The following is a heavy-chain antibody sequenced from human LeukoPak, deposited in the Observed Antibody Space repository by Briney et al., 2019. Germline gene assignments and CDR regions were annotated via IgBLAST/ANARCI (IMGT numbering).Heavy chain of an antibody. Sequence: ASVKVSCKASGYTFTSYDINWVRQATGQGLAWMGWMNPNSGNKGYAQKFQGRVTMTRNTSISTAYMELSSLRSEDTAVYYCARGPPQSWQQQLVPWGYYYYYYMDVWGKGTTVTVSS. V-gene: IGHV1-8*01. CDR1: GYTFTSYD. J-gene: IGHJ6*03. CDR3: ARGPPQSWQQQLVPWGYYYYYYMDV. CDR2: MNPNSGNK. D-gene: IGHD6-13*01.